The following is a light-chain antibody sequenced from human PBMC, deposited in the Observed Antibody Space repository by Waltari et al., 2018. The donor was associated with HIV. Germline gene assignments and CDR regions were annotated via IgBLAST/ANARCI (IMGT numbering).Light chain of an antibody. V-gene: IGKV1-39*01. CDR2: SAS. Sequence: DIQMTQSPSSLSASVGDRLTVSCRANQTISKFLKWYQHTPGKAPNLLISSASNLHGGSPSRFRGSGSGTDFALTISSLQPEDFAVYYCQQTNSAPWTFGQGTKIDIK. CDR3: QQTNSAPWT. J-gene: IGKJ1*01. CDR1: QTISKF.